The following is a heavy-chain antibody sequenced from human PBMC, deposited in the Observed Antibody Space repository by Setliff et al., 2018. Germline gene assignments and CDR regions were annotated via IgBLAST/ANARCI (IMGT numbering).Heavy chain of an antibody. V-gene: IGHV3-7*01. CDR1: GFTFSSYW. D-gene: IGHD3-22*01. Sequence: HPGGSLRLSCAASGFTFSSYWMNWVRQAPGKGLEWVANIKQDGSVKNYVDSVKGRFTISRDNAKNSLYLQMNSLRAEDTAVYYCARDAEVVKRWGDAFDIWGQGTMVTVSS. J-gene: IGHJ3*02. CDR2: IKQDGSVK. CDR3: ARDAEVVKRWGDAFDI.